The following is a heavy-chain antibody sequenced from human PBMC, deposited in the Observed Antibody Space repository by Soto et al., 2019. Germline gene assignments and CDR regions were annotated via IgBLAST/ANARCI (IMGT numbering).Heavy chain of an antibody. CDR1: GDPISGGDYY. D-gene: IGHD3-9*01. V-gene: IGHV4-30-4*01. J-gene: IGHJ3*01. CDR2: IYYDETT. Sequence: VQLQESGPRLVRHSQTMSLTCIVSGDPISGGDYYWSWIRQPPGKGLEWIGYIYYDETTYYNPSLKSRVAISIDMSNNQISLNVTSVTAADTAVYYCARGDAYYFGGAFDVWGQGTPLTVSS. CDR3: ARGDAYYFGGAFDV.